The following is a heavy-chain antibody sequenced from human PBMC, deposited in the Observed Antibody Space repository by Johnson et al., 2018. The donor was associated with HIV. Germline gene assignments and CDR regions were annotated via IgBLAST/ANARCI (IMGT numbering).Heavy chain of an antibody. CDR2: FSWNSGSI. Sequence: VQLVESGGGLVQTGRSLRLSCAASGFTFDDYAMHWVRQAPGKGLEWVSGFSWNSGSIGYADSVKGRFTLSRDNAKNSLYLQMNTLRAEDTDVYYCARRARDTSTWLGGSLNAFDIWGQGTMVTVSS. V-gene: IGHV3-9*01. CDR1: GFTFDDYA. CDR3: ARRARDTSTWLGGSLNAFDI. J-gene: IGHJ3*02. D-gene: IGHD6-13*01.